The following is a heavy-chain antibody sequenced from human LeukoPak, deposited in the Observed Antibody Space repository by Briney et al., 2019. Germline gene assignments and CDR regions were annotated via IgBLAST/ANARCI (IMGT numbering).Heavy chain of an antibody. J-gene: IGHJ4*02. CDR2: ISGSGGST. CDR3: AKEPVEMATFYYFDY. Sequence: PGGSLRLSCAASGFTFSSYGMSWVRQAPGKGLEWVSAISGSGGSTYYADSVKGRFTISRDNPKNTLYLQMNSLRAEDTAVYYCAKEPVEMATFYYFDYWGQGTLVTVSS. D-gene: IGHD5-24*01. V-gene: IGHV3-23*01. CDR1: GFTFSSYG.